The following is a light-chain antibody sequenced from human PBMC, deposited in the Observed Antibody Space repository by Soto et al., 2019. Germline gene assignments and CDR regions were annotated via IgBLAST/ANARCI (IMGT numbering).Light chain of an antibody. CDR1: RDISSW. V-gene: IGKV1-12*01. CDR2: AAS. Sequence: DIQLTQSPSSVSASVGDRVTITCRASRDISSWLAWYQQKPGQAPNILVFAASTLQRGVPTRFSGRGSGTAFTLTIDSLQPEDFATYYCQQADSLPLTFGGGTKVDIK. J-gene: IGKJ4*01. CDR3: QQADSLPLT.